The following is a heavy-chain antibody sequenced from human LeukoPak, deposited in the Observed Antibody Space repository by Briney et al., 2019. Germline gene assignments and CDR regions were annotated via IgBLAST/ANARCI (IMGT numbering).Heavy chain of an antibody. CDR2: INPNSGGT. CDR3: ARVGSSSWGYYFDY. Sequence: GASVKVSCKASGYTFTGYYMHWVRQAPGQGLEWMGWINPNSGGTNYAQKFQGRVTMTRDTSISTAYMELSRLRSDDTAVYYCARVGSSSWGYYFDYWGQGTLVTVSS. V-gene: IGHV1-2*02. CDR1: GYTFTGYY. D-gene: IGHD6-13*01. J-gene: IGHJ4*02.